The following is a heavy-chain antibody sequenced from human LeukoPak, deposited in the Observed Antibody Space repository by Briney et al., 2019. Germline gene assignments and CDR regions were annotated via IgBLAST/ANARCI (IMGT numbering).Heavy chain of an antibody. CDR2: ISYDGSNK. V-gene: IGHV3-30*18. J-gene: IGHJ3*02. CDR3: ANWPHEAFDI. CDR1: GFTFSSYG. Sequence: GGSLRLSCAASGFTFSSYGMHWVRQAPGKGLEWVAVISYDGSNKYYADSVKGRFTISRDNSKNTLYLQMNSLRVEDTAVYYCANWPHEAFDIWGQGTMVTVSS.